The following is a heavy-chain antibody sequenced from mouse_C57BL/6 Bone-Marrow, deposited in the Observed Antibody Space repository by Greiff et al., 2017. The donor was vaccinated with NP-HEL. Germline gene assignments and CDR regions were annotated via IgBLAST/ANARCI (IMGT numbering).Heavy chain of an antibody. CDR2: IDPENGDT. CDR1: GFNIKDDY. CDR3: TTYCPRFAY. Sequence: EVQLQQSGAELVRPGASVKLSCTASGFNIKDDYMHWVKQRPEQGLEWIGWIDPENGDTEYASKFQGKATITADTSSNTAYLQLSSLTSEDTAVYYCTTYCPRFAYWGQGTLVTVSA. V-gene: IGHV14-4*01. J-gene: IGHJ3*01.